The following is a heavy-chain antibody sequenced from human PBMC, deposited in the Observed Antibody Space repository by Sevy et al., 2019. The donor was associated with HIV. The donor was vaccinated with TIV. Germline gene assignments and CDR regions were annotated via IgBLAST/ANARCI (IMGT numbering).Heavy chain of an antibody. V-gene: IGHV3-30*18. Sequence: GSLRLSCAASGFTFSSYGMHWVRQAPGKGLEWVAVISYDGSNKYYADSVKGRFTISRNNSKNTLYLQMNSLRAEDTPVYYCAKDLGYCSGGSCYEAGVVDYWGQGTLVTVSS. CDR2: ISYDGSNK. D-gene: IGHD2-15*01. CDR3: AKDLGYCSGGSCYEAGVVDY. CDR1: GFTFSSYG. J-gene: IGHJ4*02.